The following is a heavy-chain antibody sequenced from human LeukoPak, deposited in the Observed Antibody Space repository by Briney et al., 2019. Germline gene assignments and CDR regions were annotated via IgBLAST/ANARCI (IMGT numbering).Heavy chain of an antibody. D-gene: IGHD2-2*01. Sequence: PGGSLRLSCAASGFTFGDYAMSWIRQAPGKGLEWVGFIRSKAYGETADYAASVKGRLTISRDDSKAIAYLQMNSLRAEDTAVYYCAKEGSNSAGYYGMDVWGQGTTVTVSS. CDR1: GFTFGDYA. CDR3: AKEGSNSAGYYGMDV. V-gene: IGHV3-49*03. J-gene: IGHJ6*02. CDR2: IRSKAYGETA.